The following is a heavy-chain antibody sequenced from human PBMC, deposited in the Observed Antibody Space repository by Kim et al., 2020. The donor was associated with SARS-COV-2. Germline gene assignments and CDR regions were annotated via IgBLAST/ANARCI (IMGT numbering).Heavy chain of an antibody. D-gene: IGHD3-10*01. Sequence: GGSLRLSCAASGFTFSNYAMNWVRQAPGMGLEWVSLIYGGGSSTSYVDSVKGRFTISRDNSKNTLYLQMNSLRAEDTAVYYCAKDSDASGIEACLDYWGQGTLVTVSS. V-gene: IGHV3-23*03. CDR1: GFTFSNYA. J-gene: IGHJ4*02. CDR3: AKDSDASGIEACLDY. CDR2: IYGGGSST.